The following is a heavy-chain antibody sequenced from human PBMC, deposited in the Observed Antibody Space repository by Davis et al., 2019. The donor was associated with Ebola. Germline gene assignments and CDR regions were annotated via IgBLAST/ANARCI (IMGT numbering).Heavy chain of an antibody. CDR2: IYPGDSDS. CDR1: GYRFTSYW. V-gene: IGHV5-51*01. D-gene: IGHD6-19*01. J-gene: IGHJ4*02. CDR3: ARRRYSSGWEFDY. Sequence: GESLKIPCKGSGYRFTSYWIGWVRQMPGKGLEWMGIIYPGDSDSRYSPSFQGQVTISADKSISTTYLQWSSLKASDTAMYYCARRRYSSGWEFDYWGRGTLVTVSS.